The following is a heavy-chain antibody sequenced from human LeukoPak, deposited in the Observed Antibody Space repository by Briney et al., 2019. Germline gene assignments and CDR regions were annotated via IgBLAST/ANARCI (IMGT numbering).Heavy chain of an antibody. J-gene: IGHJ4*02. V-gene: IGHV3-48*01. CDR1: GFTFSSYS. D-gene: IGHD3-22*01. CDR3: ARDRGLDHAGRRPMREGGYPPKY. Sequence: GGSLRLSCAASGFTFSSYSMNWVRQAPGKGLEWVSYISSSSSTIYYADSVKGRFTISRDNAKNSLYLQMNSLRAEDTAVYYCARDRGLDHAGRRPMREGGYPPKYWGQGTLVTVSS. CDR2: ISSSSSTI.